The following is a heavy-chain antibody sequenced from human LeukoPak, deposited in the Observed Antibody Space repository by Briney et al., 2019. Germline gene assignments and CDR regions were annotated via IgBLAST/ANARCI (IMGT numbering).Heavy chain of an antibody. CDR2: TYYRSKWYN. V-gene: IGHV6-1*01. CDR3: ARGGWGFDY. CDR1: GDSVSSNSAA. D-gene: IGHD7-27*01. Sequence: SQTLSPTCAISGDSVSSNSAAWNWISQSPSRGLEWLGRTYYRSKWYNVYAVSVKSRITINPDTSQNHFSLQLSSVTPEDTAVYYCARGGWGFDYWGQGTPVTVSS. J-gene: IGHJ4*02.